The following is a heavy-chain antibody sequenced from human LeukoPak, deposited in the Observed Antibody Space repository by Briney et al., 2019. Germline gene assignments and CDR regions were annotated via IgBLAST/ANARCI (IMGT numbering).Heavy chain of an antibody. CDR2: ISPDGSTT. J-gene: IGHJ6*02. Sequence: GGSLRLSCAASGFTFSSYWMHWVRQAPGKGLVWVSRISPDGSTTGHADSVKGRFTTSRDNAKNTLFLQMNSLRAEDTAVYYCARDREPAAIINYYYYGMDVWGQGTTVTVSS. D-gene: IGHD2-2*02. CDR3: ARDREPAAIINYYYYGMDV. CDR1: GFTFSSYW. V-gene: IGHV3-74*01.